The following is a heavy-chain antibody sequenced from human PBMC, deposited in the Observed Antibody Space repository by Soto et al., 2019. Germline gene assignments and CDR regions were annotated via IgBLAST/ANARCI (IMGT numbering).Heavy chain of an antibody. D-gene: IGHD1-1*01. Sequence: GESLKISCKGSGYNFAGYWIAWVRQMPGKGLELMGIIYPSDSDTRYRPSFQGQVTISADKSISSAYLQWSSLRASDTAMYYCARGGVSTRTFHYWGQGIPVNVSS. V-gene: IGHV5-51*01. J-gene: IGHJ4*02. CDR1: GYNFAGYW. CDR3: ARGGVSTRTFHY. CDR2: IYPSDSDT.